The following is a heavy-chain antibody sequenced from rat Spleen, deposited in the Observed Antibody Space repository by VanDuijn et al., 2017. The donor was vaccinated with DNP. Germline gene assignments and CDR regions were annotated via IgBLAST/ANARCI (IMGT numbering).Heavy chain of an antibody. V-gene: IGHV5-22*01. CDR3: ARRGTEGLDY. CDR2: ISASGTRT. CDR1: GFNFNDYW. J-gene: IGHJ2*01. D-gene: IGHD1-11*01. Sequence: EVKLVESGGGLVQPGRSLKLSCAACGFNFNDYWMAWVRQAPKKGLEWVAAISASGTRTFYRDSVKGRFTLSRDNANSSLYLQMNSLKSEDTATYYCARRGTEGLDYWGQGVMVTVSS.